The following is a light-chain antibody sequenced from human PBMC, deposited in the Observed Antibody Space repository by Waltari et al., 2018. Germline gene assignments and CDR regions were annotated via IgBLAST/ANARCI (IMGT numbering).Light chain of an antibody. Sequence: QSALTQPPSASGSPGQSVTISCTGTSSDVGAYNYVSWYQQYPGKAPKLRIYEVTNRPSGVPDRFSGSKSGNTASLTVSGLQADDEADYYCCSHGGSNNFYIFGTGTTVTVL. J-gene: IGLJ1*01. CDR2: EVT. CDR1: SSDVGAYNY. V-gene: IGLV2-8*01. CDR3: CSHGGSNNFYI.